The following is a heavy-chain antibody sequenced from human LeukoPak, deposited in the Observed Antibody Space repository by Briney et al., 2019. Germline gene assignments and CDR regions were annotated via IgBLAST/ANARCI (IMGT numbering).Heavy chain of an antibody. CDR2: IYYSGST. CDR3: ARWDYYDSSGYPGAFDI. Sequence: TASETLSLTCTVSGGSVSSGSYYWSWIRQPPGKGLEWIGYIYYSGSTNYNPSLKSRVTISVDTSKNQFSLKLSSVTAADTAVYYCARWDYYDSSGYPGAFDIWGQGTMVTVSS. V-gene: IGHV4-61*01. CDR1: GGSVSSGSYY. D-gene: IGHD3-22*01. J-gene: IGHJ3*02.